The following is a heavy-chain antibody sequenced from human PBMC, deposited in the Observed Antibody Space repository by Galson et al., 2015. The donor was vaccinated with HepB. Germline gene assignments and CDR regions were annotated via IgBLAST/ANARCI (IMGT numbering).Heavy chain of an antibody. CDR1: GFTFSSYS. CDR2: ISSSGSTI. J-gene: IGHJ6*02. Sequence: SLRLSCAASGFTFSSYSMNWVRQAPGKGLEWVSYISSSGSTISYADSVKGRFTVSRDNAKNSLYLQMNSLRDEDTAVYYCARDKAASAYYYDMDVWGQGTTVTVSS. V-gene: IGHV3-48*02. D-gene: IGHD6-13*01. CDR3: ARDKAASAYYYDMDV.